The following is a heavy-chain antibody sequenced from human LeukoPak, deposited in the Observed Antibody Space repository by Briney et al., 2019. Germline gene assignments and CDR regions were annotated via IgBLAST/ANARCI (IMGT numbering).Heavy chain of an antibody. CDR2: ISGSGGST. Sequence: GGSLRLSCAASGSTFSSYTMSWVRQAPGKGLEWVSAISGSGGSTYYADSVKGRFTISRDNSKNTLYLQMNSLRAEDTAVYYCAKDQEPAYYYYGMDVWGQGTTVTVSS. CDR1: GSTFSSYT. V-gene: IGHV3-23*01. J-gene: IGHJ6*02. D-gene: IGHD1-26*01. CDR3: AKDQEPAYYYYGMDV.